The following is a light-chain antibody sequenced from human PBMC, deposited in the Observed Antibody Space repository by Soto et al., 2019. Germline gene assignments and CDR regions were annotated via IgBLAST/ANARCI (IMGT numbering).Light chain of an antibody. CDR3: SSYISDSTFLV. J-gene: IGLJ2*01. CDR1: SSDVGAYNY. Sequence: QSALTQPASVSGSPGQSITISCTGTSSDVGAYNYVSWYQQHPGKAPKLMIFEVTNRPSGISTRFSGSKSGYTASLTISGLQPEDEADYYCSSYISDSTFLVFGGGTKLTVL. CDR2: EVT. V-gene: IGLV2-14*01.